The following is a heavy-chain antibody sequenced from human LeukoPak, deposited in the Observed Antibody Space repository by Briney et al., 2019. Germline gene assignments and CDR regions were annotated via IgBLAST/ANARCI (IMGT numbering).Heavy chain of an antibody. J-gene: IGHJ4*02. V-gene: IGHV3-13*01. CDR1: GFTFSSYD. CDR2: IGTAGDT. D-gene: IGHD6-6*01. Sequence: PGGSLRLSCAASGFTFSSYDMHWVRQATGKGLEWVSAIGTAGDTYYPGSVKGRFTISRDNSKNTLYLQMNSLRAEDTAVYYCAKAPERIAARPPDYWGQGTLVTVSS. CDR3: AKAPERIAARPPDY.